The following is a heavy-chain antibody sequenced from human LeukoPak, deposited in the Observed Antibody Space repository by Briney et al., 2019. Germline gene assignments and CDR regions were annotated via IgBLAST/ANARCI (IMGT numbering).Heavy chain of an antibody. J-gene: IGHJ5*02. Sequence: GGSLRLSCAASGFNVSSNYISWIRQAPGKGLEWVSYISSSGSTIYYADSVKGRFTISRDNAKNSLYLQKNSLRAEDTAVYYCARALVGATNWFDPWGQGTLVTVSS. CDR1: GFNVSSNY. CDR3: ARALVGATNWFDP. V-gene: IGHV3-11*04. CDR2: ISSSGSTI. D-gene: IGHD1-26*01.